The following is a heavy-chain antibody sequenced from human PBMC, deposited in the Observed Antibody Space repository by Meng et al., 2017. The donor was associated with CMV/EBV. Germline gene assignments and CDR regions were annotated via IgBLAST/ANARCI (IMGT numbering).Heavy chain of an antibody. CDR2: IRYDGSNK. CDR3: AKERIIWARVSVDAFDI. V-gene: IGHV3-30*02. Sequence: GESLKISCAASGFTFSSYGMHWVRQAPGKGLEWVAFIRYDGSNKYYADSVKGRFTISRDNSKNTLYLQMNSLRAKDTAVYYCAKERIIWARVSVDAFDIWGQGTMVTVSS. J-gene: IGHJ3*02. CDR1: GFTFSSYG. D-gene: IGHD3-16*01.